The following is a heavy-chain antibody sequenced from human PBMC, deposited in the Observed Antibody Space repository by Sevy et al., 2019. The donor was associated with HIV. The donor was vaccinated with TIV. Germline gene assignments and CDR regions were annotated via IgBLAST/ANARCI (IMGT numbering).Heavy chain of an antibody. CDR1: GGTFSSYA. CDR2: IIPIFGTA. D-gene: IGHD3-3*01. CDR3: ARDQTSGSPTNWFDP. J-gene: IGHJ5*02. V-gene: IGHV1-69*13. Sequence: ASVKVSCKASGGTFSSYAISWVRQAPGQGLEWMGGIIPIFGTANYAQKFQGRVTITADESTSTAYMELSSLRSEDTAVYYCARDQTSGSPTNWFDPWGQGTLVTVSS.